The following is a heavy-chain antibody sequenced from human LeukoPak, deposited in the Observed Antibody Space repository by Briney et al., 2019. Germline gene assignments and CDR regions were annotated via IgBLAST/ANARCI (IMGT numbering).Heavy chain of an antibody. V-gene: IGHV4-59*08. D-gene: IGHD6-19*01. CDR3: ARHVGQWPTRGWFDP. CDR2: IYYSGST. CDR1: GGSISSYY. J-gene: IGHJ5*02. Sequence: SETLSLTCTVSGGSISSYYWSWIRQPPAKGLEGIGYIYYSGSTNSNPSLKSRVTISVDPSKNQFSLKLSSVTAADPAVYYCARHVGQWPTRGWFDPWGQGTLVTLSS.